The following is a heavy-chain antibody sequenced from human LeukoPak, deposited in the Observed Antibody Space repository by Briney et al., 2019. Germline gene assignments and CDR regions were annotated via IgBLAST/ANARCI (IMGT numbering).Heavy chain of an antibody. D-gene: IGHD1-1*01. V-gene: IGHV3-11*01. J-gene: IGHJ4*02. CDR1: GFIFSDCY. CDR3: VRDDGHHWFDF. CDR2: ISSSGTPK. Sequence: GGSLRLSCGASGFIFSDCYMSWIRQAPGKGLEWISYISSSGTPKYYADSVKGRFTISRDNAKKSLFLQMNSLRDEDTAVYYCVRDDGHHWFDFWGQGTLVSVSS.